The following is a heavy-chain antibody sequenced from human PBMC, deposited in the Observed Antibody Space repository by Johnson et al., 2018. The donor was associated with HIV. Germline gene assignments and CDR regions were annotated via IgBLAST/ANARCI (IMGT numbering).Heavy chain of an antibody. V-gene: IGHV3-33*08. Sequence: VQLVESGGGLVQPGGSLRLSCAASGFTFSTYGMHWVRQAPGKGLEWVAVMWYDGSNKYYADSVKGRFTISRDNSKNTLYLQMNSLRAEDTAVYYCARECSSTRWTNGFDIWGQGTMVTVSS. CDR2: MWYDGSNK. CDR1: GFTFSTYG. J-gene: IGHJ3*02. CDR3: ARECSSTRWTNGFDI. D-gene: IGHD2-15*01.